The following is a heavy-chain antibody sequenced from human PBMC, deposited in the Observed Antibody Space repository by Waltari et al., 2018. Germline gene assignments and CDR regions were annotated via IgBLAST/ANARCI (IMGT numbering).Heavy chain of an antibody. D-gene: IGHD6-19*01. J-gene: IGHJ6*02. CDR1: GYTFNGYY. V-gene: IGHV1-2*02. Sequence: QVQLVQSGAEVKKPGASVKVSCKASGYTFNGYYMHWVRQAPGQGLEWMGWINPNSVGTNYAQKFQGRVTMTRDTSISTAYMELSRLRSDDTAVYYCARMGVEAVAGTSSKRMDVWGQGTTVTVSS. CDR2: INPNSVGT. CDR3: ARMGVEAVAGTSSKRMDV.